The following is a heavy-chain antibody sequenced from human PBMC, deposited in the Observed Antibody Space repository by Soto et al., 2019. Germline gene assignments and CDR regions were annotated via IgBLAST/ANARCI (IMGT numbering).Heavy chain of an antibody. D-gene: IGHD2-21*01. CDR2: IYPGDSYT. J-gene: IGHJ1*01. V-gene: IGHV5-51*01. CDR3: ARRDDSPTAEYFQH. Sequence: GESLKISCKGSGYSFTTYWIGWVRQMPGKGLEWMGIIYPGDSYTRYSPSFQGQVTISADKSTSTAYLQWSSLKASDTAMYYCARRDDSPTAEYFQHWGQGTLVTVSS. CDR1: GYSFTTYW.